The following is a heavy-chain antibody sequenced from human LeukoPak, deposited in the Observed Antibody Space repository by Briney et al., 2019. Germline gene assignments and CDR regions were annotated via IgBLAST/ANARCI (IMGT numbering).Heavy chain of an antibody. J-gene: IGHJ3*02. CDR2: IYYSGST. Sequence: SETLSLTCTVSGGSISSSSYYWGWIRQPPGKGLEWIGSIYYSGSTYYNPSLKSRVTMSVDTSKNQFSLKLSSVTAADTAVYYCASRQFYDSSGYYSDAFDIWGQGTMVTVSS. D-gene: IGHD3-22*01. CDR3: ASRQFYDSSGYYSDAFDI. CDR1: GGSISSSSYY. V-gene: IGHV4-39*01.